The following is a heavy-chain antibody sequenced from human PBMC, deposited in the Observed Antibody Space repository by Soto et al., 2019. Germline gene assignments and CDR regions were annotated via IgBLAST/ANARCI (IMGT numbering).Heavy chain of an antibody. D-gene: IGHD3-10*01. V-gene: IGHV4-4*07. J-gene: IGHJ3*02. CDR3: AREAWGYGSGPAFDI. CDR2: IYTSGST. CDR1: GGSISSYY. Sequence: XGTLYLTCTVSGGSISSYYWSWIRQPSGKGLEWIGRIYTSGSTNYNPSLKSRVTMSVDTSKNQFSLKLSSVTAADTAVYYCAREAWGYGSGPAFDIWGQGTMVTVPS.